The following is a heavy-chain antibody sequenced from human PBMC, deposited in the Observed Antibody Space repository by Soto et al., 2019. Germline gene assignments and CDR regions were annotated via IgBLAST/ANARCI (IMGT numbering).Heavy chain of an antibody. D-gene: IGHD6-19*01. J-gene: IGHJ4*02. V-gene: IGHV4-39*01. CDR1: GGSISSSGYY. Sequence: QLQLQESGPGLVKPSETLSLTCTVSGGSISSSGYYWGWIRQPPGKGLEWIASISYSGSTYYHPSLKSRRTTSVDTSKNQFSLKLKSVTASDTALYYCARPGSVAGWYYFDYWGQGTLVIVSS. CDR2: ISYSGST. CDR3: ARPGSVAGWYYFDY.